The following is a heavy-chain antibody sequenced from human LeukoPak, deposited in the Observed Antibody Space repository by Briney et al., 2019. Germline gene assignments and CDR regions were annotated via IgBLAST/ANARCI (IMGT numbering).Heavy chain of an antibody. CDR3: AKNQLSVGLYYYDFFDY. D-gene: IGHD3-22*01. CDR1: GFTFSSYG. J-gene: IGHJ4*02. Sequence: GGSLRLSCAASGFTFSSYGMNWVRQAPGKGLEWVAVIWYDGSNEYYVDSVKGRFTISRDNSKNTLYLQMNSLRVEDTAVYYCAKNQLSVGLYYYDFFDYWGQGTLVTVSS. CDR2: IWYDGSNE. V-gene: IGHV3-33*06.